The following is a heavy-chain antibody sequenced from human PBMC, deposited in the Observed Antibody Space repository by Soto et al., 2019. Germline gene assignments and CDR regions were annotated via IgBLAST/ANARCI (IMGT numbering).Heavy chain of an antibody. V-gene: IGHV1-3*01. CDR2: INAGNGNT. J-gene: IGHJ4*02. CDR3: ARDRTVTYYFDY. D-gene: IGHD4-4*01. Sequence: ASVKVSCKASGYTFTSYAMHWVRQAPGQRLGWMGWINAGNGNTKYSQKFQGRVTITRDTSASTAYMELSSLRSEDTAVYYCARDRTVTYYFDYWGQGTLVTVSS. CDR1: GYTFTSYA.